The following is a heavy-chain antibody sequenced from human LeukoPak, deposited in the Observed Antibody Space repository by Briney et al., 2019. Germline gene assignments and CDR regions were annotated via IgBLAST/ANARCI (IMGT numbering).Heavy chain of an antibody. V-gene: IGHV3-74*01. Sequence: GGSLRLSCEASGFDFSSHWMHWVRQAPGKGLVWISNIRGDGSLLGYADSVKGRFTVSRDNAKNTLFLHMTSLRVEDTAVYYCARDEVGAPPIDYWGQGALVTVSS. CDR1: GFDFSSHW. CDR2: IRGDGSLL. D-gene: IGHD1-26*01. J-gene: IGHJ4*02. CDR3: ARDEVGAPPIDY.